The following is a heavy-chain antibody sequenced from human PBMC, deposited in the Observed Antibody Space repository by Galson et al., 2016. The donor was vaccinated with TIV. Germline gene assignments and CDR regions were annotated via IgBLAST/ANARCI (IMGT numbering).Heavy chain of an antibody. CDR2: ISYDGNDK. J-gene: IGHJ4*02. CDR1: GFTFGSYG. D-gene: IGHD3/OR15-3a*01. Sequence: SLRLSCAASGFTFGSYGFHWVRQAPGKGLEWVAFISYDGNDKSYAHSVKGRFTISRDKSKNTLYLQMNSLRAEDTAVYYCARVKESYYFDYWGQGTPVTVSS. V-gene: IGHV3-30*04. CDR3: ARVKESYYFDY.